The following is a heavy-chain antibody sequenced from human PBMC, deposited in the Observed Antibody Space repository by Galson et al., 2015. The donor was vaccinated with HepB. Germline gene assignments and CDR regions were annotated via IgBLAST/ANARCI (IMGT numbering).Heavy chain of an antibody. J-gene: IGHJ4*02. D-gene: IGHD3-22*01. CDR3: ARHMYYYDSSGSFDFDC. Sequence: SLRLSCAASGFTFRNYVMTWVRQAPGKGLEWVAAISGNGGRTYYGDSMKGRFTISRDNAKNTLYLQLNSLGAEDTAVFYCARHMYYYDSSGSFDFDCWGQGTLVTVSS. CDR1: GFTFRNYV. CDR2: ISGNGGRT. V-gene: IGHV3-23*01.